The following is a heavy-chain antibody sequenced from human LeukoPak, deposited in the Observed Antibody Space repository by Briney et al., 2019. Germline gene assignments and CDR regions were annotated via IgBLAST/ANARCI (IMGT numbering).Heavy chain of an antibody. CDR2: INHSGGT. J-gene: IGHJ4*02. Sequence: RPSETLSLTCAVYGGSFSGYYWSWIRQPPGKGLEWIGEINHSGGTNYNPSLKSRVTISVDTSKNQFSLKLSSVTAADTAVYYCARGRGYCSGGSCTGIDYWGQGTLVTVSS. CDR1: GGSFSGYY. D-gene: IGHD2-15*01. CDR3: ARGRGYCSGGSCTGIDY. V-gene: IGHV4-34*01.